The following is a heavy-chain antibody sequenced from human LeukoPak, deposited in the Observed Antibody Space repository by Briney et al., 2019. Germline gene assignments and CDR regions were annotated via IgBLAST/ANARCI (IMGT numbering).Heavy chain of an antibody. J-gene: IGHJ3*02. CDR3: ATTTHYDFWSGYYKDAFDI. Sequence: ASVKVSCKASGYTFTSYDINWVRQATGQGLEWMGWMNPNSGNTGYAQKFQGRVTITRNTSISTAYMEPSSLRSEDTAVYYCATTTHYDFWSGYYKDAFDIWGQGTMVTVSS. D-gene: IGHD3-3*01. CDR1: GYTFTSYD. V-gene: IGHV1-8*03. CDR2: MNPNSGNT.